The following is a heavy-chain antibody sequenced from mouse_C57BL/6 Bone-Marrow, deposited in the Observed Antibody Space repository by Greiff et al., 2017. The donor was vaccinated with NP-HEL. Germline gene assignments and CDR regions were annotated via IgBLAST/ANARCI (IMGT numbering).Heavy chain of an antibody. CDR2: IYPGSGST. CDR1: GYTFTSYW. V-gene: IGHV1-55*01. CDR3: AREGTGYWYFDV. D-gene: IGHD2-14*01. J-gene: IGHJ1*03. Sequence: QVQLQQPGAELVKPGASVKMSCKASGYTFTSYWITWVKQRPGQGLEWIGDIYPGSGSTNYNEKFKSKATLTVDTSSSTAYMQLSSLTSEDSAVYYCAREGTGYWYFDVWGTGTTVTVSS.